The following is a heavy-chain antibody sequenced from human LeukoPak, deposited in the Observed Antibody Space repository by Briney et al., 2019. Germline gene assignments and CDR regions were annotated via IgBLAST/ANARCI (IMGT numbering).Heavy chain of an antibody. D-gene: IGHD3-10*01. J-gene: IGHJ4*02. CDR2: IKSKSDGGAT. CDR1: GFTFSNVW. Sequence: GGSLRLSCAASGFTFSNVWMSWVREALGKGVEWVGRIKSKSDGGATDYAAPVEGTFTISRADSKNTLYLQVDSLKTEDTAVYYCTTLAYASGTYYSPEPYFDYWGQGTLVTVSS. CDR3: TTLAYASGTYYSPEPYFDY. V-gene: IGHV3-15*01.